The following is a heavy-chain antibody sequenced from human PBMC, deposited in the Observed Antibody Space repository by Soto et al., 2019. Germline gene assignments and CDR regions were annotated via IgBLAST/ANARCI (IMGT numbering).Heavy chain of an antibody. CDR2: IYHSGST. V-gene: IGHV4-30-2*01. Sequence: PSETLSLTCAVSGGSISSGGYSWSWIRQPPGKGLEWIGYIYHSGSTYYNPSLKSRVTISVDRSKNQFSLKLSSVTAADTAVYYCARADRIAAGLDYWGQGTLVTVSS. CDR1: GGSISSGGYS. CDR3: ARADRIAAGLDY. J-gene: IGHJ4*02. D-gene: IGHD6-6*01.